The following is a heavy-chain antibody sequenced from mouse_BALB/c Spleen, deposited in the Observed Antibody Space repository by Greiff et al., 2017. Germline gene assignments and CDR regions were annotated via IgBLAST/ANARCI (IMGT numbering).Heavy chain of an antibody. CDR3: ARDKGYRYLYYAMDY. V-gene: IGHV2-6-7*01. D-gene: IGHD2-14*01. J-gene: IGHJ4*01. CDR2: IWGDGST. CDR1: GFSLTGYG. Sequence: QVQLKESGPGLVAPSQSLSITCTVSGFSLTGYGVNWVRQPPGKGLEWLGMIWGDGSTDYNSALKSRLSISKDNSKSQVFLKMNSLQTDDTARYYCARDKGYRYLYYAMDYWGQGTSVTVSS.